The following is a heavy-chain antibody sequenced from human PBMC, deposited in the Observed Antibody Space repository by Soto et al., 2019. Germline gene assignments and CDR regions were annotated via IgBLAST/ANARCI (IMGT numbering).Heavy chain of an antibody. J-gene: IGHJ4*02. D-gene: IGHD6-6*01. V-gene: IGHV4-59*01. CDR2: IHYSGST. Sequence: QVQLQESGPGLVKPSETLSLTCTVSSDSISNYYWSWIRQPPGKGLEWIGYIHYSGSTDYNPSLKRRVSMSGDTTKSQFSRKPSSVTAADTAVYYCARAVGAPFCYLDFWGQGTLVTVSS. CDR3: ARAVGAPFCYLDF. CDR1: SDSISNYY.